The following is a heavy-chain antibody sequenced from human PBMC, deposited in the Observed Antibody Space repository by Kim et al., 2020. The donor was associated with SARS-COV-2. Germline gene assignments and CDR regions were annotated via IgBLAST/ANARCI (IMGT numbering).Heavy chain of an antibody. CDR3: ASKSSGYYLGYFDY. Sequence: AQKFQGRVTITADESASTAYMELSSLRSEDTAVYYCASKSSGYYLGYFDYWGQGTLVTVSS. V-gene: IGHV1-69*01. D-gene: IGHD3-22*01. J-gene: IGHJ4*02.